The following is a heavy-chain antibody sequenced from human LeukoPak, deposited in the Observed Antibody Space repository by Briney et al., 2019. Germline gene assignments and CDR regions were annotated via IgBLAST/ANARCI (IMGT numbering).Heavy chain of an antibody. Sequence: GASLRLSCAASGCTFSSYAMSWVRQAPGKGLEWVAVISYDGSNKYYADSVKGRFTISRDNSKNTLYLQVNSLRAEDTAVSYCARFDDYGGNGLDYWGQGTLVPVSS. V-gene: IGHV3-30-3*01. CDR1: GCTFSSYA. D-gene: IGHD4-23*01. CDR2: ISYDGSNK. J-gene: IGHJ4*02. CDR3: ARFDDYGGNGLDY.